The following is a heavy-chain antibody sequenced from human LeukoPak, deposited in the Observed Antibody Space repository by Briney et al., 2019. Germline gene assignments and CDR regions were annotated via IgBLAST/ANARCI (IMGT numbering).Heavy chain of an antibody. J-gene: IGHJ4*02. CDR2: ISGSGGST. CDR3: AKDLTGYGDYGDVT. V-gene: IGHV3-23*01. D-gene: IGHD4-17*01. CDR1: GFTFSGYA. Sequence: PGGSLRLSCAASGFTFSGYAMSWVRQAPGKGLEWVSAISGSGGSTYYADSVKGRFTISRDNSKNTLYLQMNSLRAEDTAVYYCAKDLTGYGDYGDVTWGQGTLVTVSS.